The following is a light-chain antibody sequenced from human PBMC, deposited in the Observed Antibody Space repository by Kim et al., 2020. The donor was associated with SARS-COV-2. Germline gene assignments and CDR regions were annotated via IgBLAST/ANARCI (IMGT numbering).Light chain of an antibody. Sequence: QSALTQTRSVSGSPGQSVTISCIGSSRDVGGYHYVSWYQQYPGKAPKLMIFDVTKRPSGVPDRFSGSKSDNTASLTISGLQAEDEADYYCCSYAGSPPYVFGTGTKVTVL. CDR2: DVT. J-gene: IGLJ1*01. CDR1: SRDVGGYHY. CDR3: CSYAGSPPYV. V-gene: IGLV2-11*01.